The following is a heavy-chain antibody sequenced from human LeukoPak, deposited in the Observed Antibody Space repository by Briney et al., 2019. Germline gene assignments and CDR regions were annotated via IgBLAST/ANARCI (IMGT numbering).Heavy chain of an antibody. J-gene: IGHJ4*02. CDR3: AGGYSYGYY. CDR1: GYSFTSYW. CDR2: IYPGDSAT. Sequence: PGGSLRLSCKGSGYSFTSYWIGWVRQMPGKGLEVMGIIYPGDSATRYSPSFQGQVTISADKSISTAYLQWSSLKASDVCMYYCAGGYSYGYYWGQGTPVTVSS. D-gene: IGHD5-18*01. V-gene: IGHV5-51*01.